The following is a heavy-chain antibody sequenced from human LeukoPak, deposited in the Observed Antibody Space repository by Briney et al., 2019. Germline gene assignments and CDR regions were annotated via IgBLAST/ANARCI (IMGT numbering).Heavy chain of an antibody. CDR1: GYSISSGYY. Sequence: SETLSLTCAVSGYSISSGYYWGWIRQPPGKGLEWIGSIYRSGSTYNNPSLKSRVTISADTSKNQFSLKLSSVTAADTAVYYCARDSGPGGLWDYYMDVWGKGTTVTVSS. J-gene: IGHJ6*03. D-gene: IGHD5-18*01. CDR2: IYRSGST. V-gene: IGHV4-38-2*02. CDR3: ARDSGPGGLWDYYMDV.